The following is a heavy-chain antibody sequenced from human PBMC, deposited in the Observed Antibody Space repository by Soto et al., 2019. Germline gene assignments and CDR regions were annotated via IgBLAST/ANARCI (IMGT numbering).Heavy chain of an antibody. V-gene: IGHV1-69*01. Sequence: QVQLVQSGAEVKKPGSSVKVSCEASGGTFRGYPITGVQQPPDQGLEWMGGIIPFFGTSNYAQKFQGRVTITADDSTSTAYMELRSLRSEDTAVYYCARVGHITNYGMAVWGQGTTVTVSS. J-gene: IGHJ6*02. CDR2: IIPFFGTS. CDR3: ARVGHITNYGMAV. D-gene: IGHD1-26*01. CDR1: GGTFRGYP.